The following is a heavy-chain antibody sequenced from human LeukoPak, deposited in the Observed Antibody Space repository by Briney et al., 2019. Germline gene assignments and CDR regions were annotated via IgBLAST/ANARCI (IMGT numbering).Heavy chain of an antibody. Sequence: GSLRLSCAASGFTFTTYAMSWVRQAPGKGLEWVGNIKRDGSERYYVDSVKGRFTISRDNAKNSLYLQMNSLRAEDTAVYYCAKDLAYGDYFDYWGQGTLVTVSS. CDR1: GFTFTTYA. D-gene: IGHD4-17*01. CDR3: AKDLAYGDYFDY. CDR2: IKRDGSER. J-gene: IGHJ4*02. V-gene: IGHV3-7*03.